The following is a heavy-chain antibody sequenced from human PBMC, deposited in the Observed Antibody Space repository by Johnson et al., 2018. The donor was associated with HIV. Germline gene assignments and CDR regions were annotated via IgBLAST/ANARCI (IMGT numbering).Heavy chain of an antibody. J-gene: IGHJ3*02. CDR3: ARGGLGDYVVAFDI. V-gene: IGHV3-30-3*01. CDR1: GFTFSSYA. D-gene: IGHD4-17*01. Sequence: QMLLVESGGGVVQPGRSLRLSCAASGFTFSSYAMHWVRQAPGKGLEWVAVISYDGSNKYYADSVKGLFTISRDNSKNTLYLQMNSRRAEDTAVYYCARGGLGDYVVAFDIWGQGTMVTVSS. CDR2: ISYDGSNK.